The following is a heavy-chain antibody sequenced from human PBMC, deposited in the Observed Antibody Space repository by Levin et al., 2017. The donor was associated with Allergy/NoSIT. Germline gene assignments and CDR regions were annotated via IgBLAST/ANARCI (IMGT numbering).Heavy chain of an antibody. CDR3: ARDIVLLVYAIATRLYNWFDP. J-gene: IGHJ5*02. Sequence: AASVKVSCAASGFTVSSNYMSWVRQAPGKGLEWVSVIYSCGSTYYADSVKGRFTISRDNSKNTLYLQMNSLRAEDTAVYYCARDIVLLVYAIATRLYNWFDPWGQGTLVTVSS. CDR1: GFTVSSNY. CDR2: IYSCGST. V-gene: IGHV3-66*03. D-gene: IGHD2-8*01.